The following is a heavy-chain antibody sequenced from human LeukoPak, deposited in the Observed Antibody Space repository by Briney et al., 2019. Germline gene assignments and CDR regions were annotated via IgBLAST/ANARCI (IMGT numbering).Heavy chain of an antibody. D-gene: IGHD5-24*01. CDR3: ARGFRYGSNWGFDY. CDR1: GFTFSDHY. V-gene: IGHV3-72*01. J-gene: IGHJ4*02. Sequence: RGSLRLSCTASGFTFSDHYMDWVRQAPGKGLEWVARIREKPHSYSTEYAASVKGRVTISRDDSKNSLYLQMSSLKTADTAVYYCARGFRYGSNWGFDYWGQGTLVTVSS. CDR2: IREKPHSYST.